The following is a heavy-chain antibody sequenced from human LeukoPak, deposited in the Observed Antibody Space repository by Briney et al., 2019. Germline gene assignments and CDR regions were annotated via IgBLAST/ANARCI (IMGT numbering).Heavy chain of an antibody. J-gene: IGHJ4*02. V-gene: IGHV3-9*03. Sequence: GRSLRLSCAASGFPFDDKAMHWVRQAPGKGLEWVAGISRNSDSTDYANSVKGRFTISRDNAKNSLYLQMNSLRAENMALYYCVKDIGSGSYRYGGYFDYWGQGTLVTVSS. CDR3: VKDIGSGSYRYGGYFDY. CDR1: GFPFDDKA. D-gene: IGHD1-26*01. CDR2: ISRNSDST.